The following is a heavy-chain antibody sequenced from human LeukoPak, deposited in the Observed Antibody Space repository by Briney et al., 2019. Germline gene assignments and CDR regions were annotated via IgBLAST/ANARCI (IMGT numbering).Heavy chain of an antibody. D-gene: IGHD3-10*01. CDR3: ARGHLYYYGSGSYYPFDY. J-gene: IGHJ4*02. CDR1: GGSFSGYY. CDR2: INHSGST. Sequence: SETLSLTCAVYGGSFSGYYWSWIRQPPGKGLEWIGEINHSGSTNYNPSLKSRVTISVDTSKNQFSLQLSSVTAADTAVYYCARGHLYYYGSGSYYPFDYWGQGTLVTVSS. V-gene: IGHV4-34*01.